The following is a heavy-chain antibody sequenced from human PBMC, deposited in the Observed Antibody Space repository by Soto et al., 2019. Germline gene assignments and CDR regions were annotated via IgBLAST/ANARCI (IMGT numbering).Heavy chain of an antibody. V-gene: IGHV3-15*07. CDR1: SVSNAW. CDR3: AARYSGYDLDY. J-gene: IGHJ4*02. Sequence: SVSNAWMNWVRQTPGKGLEWVGRIKSRADGGTTDYAAPVKGRFTISRDDSKNTLYLQMNSLRAEDTAVYYCAARYSGYDLDYWGQGTLVTVSS. D-gene: IGHD5-12*01. CDR2: IKSRADGGTT.